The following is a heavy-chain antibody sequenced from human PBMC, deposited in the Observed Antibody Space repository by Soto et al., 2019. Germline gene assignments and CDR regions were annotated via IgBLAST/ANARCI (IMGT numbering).Heavy chain of an antibody. Sequence: ASVKVSCKVSGYTLTELSMHWVRQAPGKGLEWMGGFDPEDGETIYAQKFQGRVTMTQDTSTDTPYIHLNSLRSEDTAVYYCATDLARGRWEDPDYWGQGTRVTFSS. V-gene: IGHV1-24*01. CDR2: FDPEDGET. J-gene: IGHJ4*02. CDR3: ATDLARGRWEDPDY. CDR1: GYTLTELS. D-gene: IGHD1-26*01.